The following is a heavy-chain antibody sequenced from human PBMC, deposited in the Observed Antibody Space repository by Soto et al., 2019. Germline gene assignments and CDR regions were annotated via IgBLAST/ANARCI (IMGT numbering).Heavy chain of an antibody. CDR3: ARLGGVIAASDFDY. CDR2: IYYTGST. J-gene: IGHJ4*02. CDR1: GDSISTSAYY. Sequence: PSETLSLTCTVSGDSISTSAYYWGWVRQPPGKGLEWVGTIYYTGSTYYNPPLESRVTMSLQTSKNKFSLNLSSVTAADTAVYYCARLGGVIAASDFDYWGQGARVTVS. D-gene: IGHD2-15*01. V-gene: IGHV4-39*01.